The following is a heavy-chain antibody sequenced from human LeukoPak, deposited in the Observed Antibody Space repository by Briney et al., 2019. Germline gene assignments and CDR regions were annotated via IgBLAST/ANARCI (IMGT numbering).Heavy chain of an antibody. Sequence: PGGSLRLSCAASGLTFIDYDMHWVRQVIGKGLEWVSAIGIRGDTHYSGSGKGRFTISRENAESSLYLQMNSLRAEDTAVYYCARGGIQVSGIDEFDYWGQGTLVTVSS. CDR1: GLTFIDYD. CDR2: IGIRGDT. V-gene: IGHV3-13*01. CDR3: ARGGIQVSGIDEFDY. D-gene: IGHD6-19*01. J-gene: IGHJ4*02.